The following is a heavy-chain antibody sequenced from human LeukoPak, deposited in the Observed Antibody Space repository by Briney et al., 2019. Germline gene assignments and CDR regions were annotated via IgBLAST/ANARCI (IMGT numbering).Heavy chain of an antibody. CDR2: INAGNGNT. V-gene: IGHV1-3*01. Sequence: ASVKVSCKASGYTFTSYAMHWVRQAPGQRLEWMGRINAGNGNTKYSQKFQGRVTITRDTSASTAYMELSSLRSEDTAVYYCARRTLIAAAGIYYFDYWGQGTLVTVSS. J-gene: IGHJ4*02. D-gene: IGHD6-13*01. CDR3: ARRTLIAAAGIYYFDY. CDR1: GYTFTSYA.